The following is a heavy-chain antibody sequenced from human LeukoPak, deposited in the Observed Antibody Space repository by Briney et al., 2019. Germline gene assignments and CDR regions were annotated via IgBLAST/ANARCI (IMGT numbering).Heavy chain of an antibody. V-gene: IGHV1-69*13. J-gene: IGHJ6*02. CDR3: ARGVEMARGGMDV. CDR2: IIPIFGTA. Sequence: ASVKVSCKASGGTFSSYGISWVRQAPGQGLEWMGGIIPIFGTANYAQKFQGRVTITADESTSTAYMELSSLRSEDTAVYYCARGVEMARGGMDVWGQGTTVTVSS. CDR1: GGTFSSYG. D-gene: IGHD5-24*01.